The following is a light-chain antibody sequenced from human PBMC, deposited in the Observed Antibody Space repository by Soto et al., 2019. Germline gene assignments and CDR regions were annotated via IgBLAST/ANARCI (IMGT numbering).Light chain of an antibody. V-gene: IGKV1-5*01. CDR2: GAS. CDR1: ESMSNC. Sequence: DIQMTQSPSTLSASVGDRVTITCLASESMSNCLAWYQQKPGKAPKLLISGASSLQSGVPSRFSGSASGTEFTLTISRLQPDDIATSYCQQCHPYLTFGKGTKVDI. CDR3: QQCHPYLT. J-gene: IGKJ1*01.